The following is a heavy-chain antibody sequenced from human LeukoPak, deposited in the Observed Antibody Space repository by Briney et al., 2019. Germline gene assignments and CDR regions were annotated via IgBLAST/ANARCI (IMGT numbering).Heavy chain of an antibody. Sequence: SETLSLTCTVSGGSISSSSYYWGWIRQPPGKGLEWIGSIYYSGSTYYNPSLKSRVTISVDRSKNQFSLKLSSVTAADTAVYYCARDERIVSRGAFDIWGQGTMVTVSS. V-gene: IGHV4-39*07. D-gene: IGHD1-1*01. CDR3: ARDERIVSRGAFDI. CDR1: GGSISSSSYY. CDR2: IYYSGST. J-gene: IGHJ3*02.